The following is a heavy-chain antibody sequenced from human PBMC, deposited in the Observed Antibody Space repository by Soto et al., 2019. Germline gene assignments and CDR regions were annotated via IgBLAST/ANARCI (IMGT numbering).Heavy chain of an antibody. J-gene: IGHJ6*02. D-gene: IGHD4-17*01. Sequence: SETLSLTCTVSGGSISSGDYYWSWIRQPPGKGLEWIGYIYYSGSTYYNPSLKSRVTISVDTSKNQFSLKLSSVTAADTAVYYCARERAVTSNGYGMDVWGQGTTVTVSS. V-gene: IGHV4-30-4*01. CDR3: ARERAVTSNGYGMDV. CDR2: IYYSGST. CDR1: GGSISSGDYY.